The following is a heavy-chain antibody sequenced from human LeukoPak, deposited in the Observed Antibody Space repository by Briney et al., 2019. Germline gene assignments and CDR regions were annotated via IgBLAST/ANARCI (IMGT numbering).Heavy chain of an antibody. J-gene: IGHJ5*02. CDR3: ARRTDCSSTSCFNWFDP. V-gene: IGHV4-39*01. Sequence: KTSETLSLTCTVSGGSISSSSYYWGWIRQPLGKGLEWIGSIYYSGSTYYNPSLKSRVTISVDTSKNQFSLKLSSVTAADTAVYYCARRTDCSSTSCFNWFDPWGQGTLVTVSS. CDR1: GGSISSSSYY. D-gene: IGHD2-2*01. CDR2: IYYSGST.